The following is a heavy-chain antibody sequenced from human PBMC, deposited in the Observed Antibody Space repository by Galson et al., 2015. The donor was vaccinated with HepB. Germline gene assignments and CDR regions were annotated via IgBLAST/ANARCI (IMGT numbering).Heavy chain of an antibody. CDR1: GYTFTSYG. V-gene: IGHV1-18*01. CDR3: ATGQLSSDFDY. D-gene: IGHD3-22*01. CDR2: ISACNGNT. Sequence: SVKVSCKASGYTFTSYGIRWVRQAPGQGLEWMGWISACNGNTNYAQKFQGRVTMTTDTSTSTAYMELRSLRSDDTAVYYCATGQLSSDFDYWGQGTLVTVSS. J-gene: IGHJ4*02.